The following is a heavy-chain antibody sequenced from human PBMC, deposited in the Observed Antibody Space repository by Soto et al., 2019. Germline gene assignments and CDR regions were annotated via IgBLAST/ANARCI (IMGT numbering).Heavy chain of an antibody. V-gene: IGHV4-59*01. Sequence: SETLSLTCTASGGSISSYYWSWIRQPPGKGLEWIGYIYYSGSTNYNPSLKSRVTISVDTSKNQFSLKLSSVTAADTAVYYCARDCSGGSSFGYSGPGTLVTVFS. CDR2: IYYSGST. CDR3: ARDCSGGSSFGY. D-gene: IGHD2-15*01. CDR1: GGSISSYY. J-gene: IGHJ4*02.